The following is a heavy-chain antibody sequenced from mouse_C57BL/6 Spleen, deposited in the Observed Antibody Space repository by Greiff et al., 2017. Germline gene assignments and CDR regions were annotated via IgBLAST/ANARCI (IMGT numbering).Heavy chain of an antibody. Sequence: EVQVVESGGGLVKPGGSLKLSCAASGFTFSSYAMSWVRQTPEKRLEWVATISDGGSYTYYPDNVKGRFTISRDNAKNNLYLQMSHLKSEDTAMYYCARDPSYDYDLYAMDYWGQGTSVTVSS. CDR3: ARDPSYDYDLYAMDY. CDR1: GFTFSSYA. D-gene: IGHD2-4*01. J-gene: IGHJ4*01. CDR2: ISDGGSYT. V-gene: IGHV5-4*01.